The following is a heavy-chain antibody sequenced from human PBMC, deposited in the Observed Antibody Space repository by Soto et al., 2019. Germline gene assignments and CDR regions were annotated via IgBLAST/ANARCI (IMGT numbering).Heavy chain of an antibody. CDR1: GFTFSSYA. CDR3: ARDRGVVAATLYYYGMDV. Sequence: PGGSLRLSCAASGFTFSSYAMHWVRQAPGKGLEWVAVISYDGSNKYYADSVKGRFTISRDDSKNTLYLQMNSLRAEDTAVYYCARDRGVVAATLYYYGMDVWGQGTTVTVSS. D-gene: IGHD2-15*01. V-gene: IGHV3-30-3*01. CDR2: ISYDGSNK. J-gene: IGHJ6*02.